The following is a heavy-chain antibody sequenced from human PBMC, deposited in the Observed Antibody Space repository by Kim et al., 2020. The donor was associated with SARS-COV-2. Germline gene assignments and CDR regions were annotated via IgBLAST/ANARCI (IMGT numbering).Heavy chain of an antibody. CDR3: AREGGGKLAVSEYGMDV. J-gene: IGHJ6*02. V-gene: IGHV4-31*03. CDR1: GGSISSGGYY. CDR2: IYYSGST. D-gene: IGHD2-15*01. Sequence: SETLSLTCSVSGGSISSGGYYWSWIRQHPGKGLEWIGYIYYSGSTYYNPSLKSRVTISVDTSKNQFSLKLSSVTAADTAVYYCAREGGGKLAVSEYGMDVWGQGTTVTVSS.